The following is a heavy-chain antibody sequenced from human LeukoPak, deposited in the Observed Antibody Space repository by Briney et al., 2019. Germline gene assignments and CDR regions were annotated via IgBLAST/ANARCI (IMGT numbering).Heavy chain of an antibody. D-gene: IGHD3-10*01. CDR1: GYTFTGYY. Sequence: ASVWVSCTASGYTFTGYYMHWVRQAPGQELEWMGWITPNSGGTNYAQKFQGRVTMTRDTSISTAYMELSRLRSDDTAVYYCAREGLLWFGELFTHNWFDPWGQGTLVTVSS. J-gene: IGHJ5*02. CDR2: ITPNSGGT. V-gene: IGHV1-2*02. CDR3: AREGLLWFGELFTHNWFDP.